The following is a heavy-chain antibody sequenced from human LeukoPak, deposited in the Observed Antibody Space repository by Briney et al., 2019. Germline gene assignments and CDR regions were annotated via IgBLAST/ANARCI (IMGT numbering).Heavy chain of an antibody. J-gene: IGHJ4*02. Sequence: SETLSLTCAVYGGSFSGYYWGWIRQPPGKGLEWIGEINHSGSTNYNPSLKSRVTISVDTSKNQFPLKLSSVTAADTAVYYCASPWDFWGQGTLVTVSS. CDR3: ASPWDF. V-gene: IGHV4-34*01. CDR2: INHSGST. CDR1: GGSFSGYY.